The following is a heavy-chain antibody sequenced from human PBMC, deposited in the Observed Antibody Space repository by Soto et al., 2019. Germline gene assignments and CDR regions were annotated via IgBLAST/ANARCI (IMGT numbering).Heavy chain of an antibody. CDR2: ISGSGGST. D-gene: IGHD2-2*01. V-gene: IGHV3-23*01. CDR1: GFPFTSYA. CDR3: AKDRYCSSISCPRAFDY. Sequence: GGSLRLSCAASGFPFTSYAMSWVRQAPGKGLEWVSVISGSGGSTKYADSVKGRFTISRDSSKNTLYLQMNSLRAEDTAVYYCAKDRYCSSISCPRAFDYWGQGLLVTVSS. J-gene: IGHJ4*02.